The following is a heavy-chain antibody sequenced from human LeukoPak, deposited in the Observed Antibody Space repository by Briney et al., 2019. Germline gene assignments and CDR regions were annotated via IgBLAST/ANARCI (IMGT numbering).Heavy chain of an antibody. D-gene: IGHD5-24*01. Sequence: GGSLRLSCAASGFTFSSYWMHWVRQAPGKGLVWVSRINSDGSTTSYADSVKGRFTISRDNAKNTLNLQMNSLRAEDTAVYYCVRYGGEMTTIFWGQGTLVTVSS. V-gene: IGHV3-74*01. CDR1: GFTFSSYW. J-gene: IGHJ4*02. CDR3: VRYGGEMTTIF. CDR2: INSDGSTT.